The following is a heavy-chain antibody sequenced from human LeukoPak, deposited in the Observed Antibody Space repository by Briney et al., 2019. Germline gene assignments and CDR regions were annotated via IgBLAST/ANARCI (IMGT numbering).Heavy chain of an antibody. CDR1: GGTFSSYA. CDR3: AARYCSSTSCYPEYSWFDP. V-gene: IGHV1-69*13. D-gene: IGHD2-2*01. J-gene: IGHJ5*02. Sequence: SVKVSCKASGGTFSSYAISWVRQAPGQGLEWMGGIIPIFGTANYAQKFQGRVTITADESTSTAYLELSSLRSEDTAVYYCAARYCSSTSCYPEYSWFDPWGQGTLVTVSS. CDR2: IIPIFGTA.